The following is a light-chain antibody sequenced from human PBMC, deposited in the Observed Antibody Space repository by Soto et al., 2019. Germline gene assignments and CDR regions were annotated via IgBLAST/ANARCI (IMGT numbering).Light chain of an antibody. CDR1: QSISSW. Sequence: DIQMTQSPSTLSASVGDRVTITCRASQSISSWLAWYQQKPGKAPNLLIYKASSLQSGVPSRFSGSGSGTEFTLTFSSLQPDDFATYYCQQYNSHPKTFGQGTKVEIK. V-gene: IGKV1-5*03. CDR2: KAS. J-gene: IGKJ1*01. CDR3: QQYNSHPKT.